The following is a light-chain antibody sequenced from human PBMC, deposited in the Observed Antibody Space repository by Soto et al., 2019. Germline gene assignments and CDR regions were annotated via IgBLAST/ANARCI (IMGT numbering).Light chain of an antibody. CDR3: QQHNHWPPWT. Sequence: EIVMTQSPATLSVSPGERATLSCRASQSVSSNLAWYQQKPGQAPRLLMYGASTRATGIPDRFTGSGSGTEFTLTISSLQSEDFAVYHCQQHNHWPPWTLGQGTKVEIK. J-gene: IGKJ1*01. CDR2: GAS. CDR1: QSVSSN. V-gene: IGKV3-15*01.